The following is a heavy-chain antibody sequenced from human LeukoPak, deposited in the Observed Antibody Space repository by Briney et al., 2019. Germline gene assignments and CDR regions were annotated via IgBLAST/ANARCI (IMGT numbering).Heavy chain of an antibody. D-gene: IGHD3-10*01. CDR3: ARGGSRGSGSYYNDY. V-gene: IGHV4-31*03. Sequence: SQTLSLSCTVSGGSISSGGYYWSWIRQHPGKGLEWVGYIYYSGSTYDNPSLKSRITISVDTSKNQFSLKLSSVTAADTAVYYCARGGSRGSGSYYNDYWGQGTLVTVSS. CDR1: GGSISSGGYY. J-gene: IGHJ4*02. CDR2: IYYSGST.